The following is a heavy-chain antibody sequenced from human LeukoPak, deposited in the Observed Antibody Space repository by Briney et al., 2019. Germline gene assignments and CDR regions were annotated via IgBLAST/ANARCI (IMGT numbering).Heavy chain of an antibody. J-gene: IGHJ6*03. CDR2: IYSGGST. CDR1: GFTFSSYA. V-gene: IGHV3-53*01. D-gene: IGHD3-3*01. CDR3: ARAHYDFWSGHPNYYYYMDV. Sequence: GGSLRLSCAASGFTFSSYAMHWVRQAPGKGLEWVSVIYSGGSTYYADSVKGRFTISRDNSKNTLYLQMNSLRAEDTAVYYCARAHYDFWSGHPNYYYYMDVWGKGTTVTVSS.